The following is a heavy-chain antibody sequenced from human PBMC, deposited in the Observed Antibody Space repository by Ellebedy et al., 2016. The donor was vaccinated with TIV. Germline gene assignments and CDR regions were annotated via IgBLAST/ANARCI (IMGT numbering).Heavy chain of an antibody. CDR3: ARGPYDYVWGSPSDTFDI. J-gene: IGHJ3*02. CDR2: ISSSSSYI. CDR1: GFTFSTYT. Sequence: GESLKISCAASGFTFSTYTMPLVRHAPGQGLEWVASISSSSSYIYYTDSMKGRFTISRDNAKNSLYLQLNSLRAEATAVYYCARGPYDYVWGSPSDTFDIWGQGTMVTVSS. D-gene: IGHD3-16*01. V-gene: IGHV3-21*01.